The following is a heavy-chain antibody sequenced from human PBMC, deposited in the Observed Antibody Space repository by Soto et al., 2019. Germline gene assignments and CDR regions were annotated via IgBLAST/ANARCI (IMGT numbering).Heavy chain of an antibody. V-gene: IGHV3-30*18. J-gene: IGHJ5*01. D-gene: IGHD1-1*01. CDR3: AKVRGTSTPNWFDS. CDR2: ISDGGSYE. Sequence: GGSLRLSCAASGFTFSDYGMHWVRQAPGKGLEWVAVISDGGSYENYADSVKGRITISRDNSKDTLYVQMNSLRAEDTAVYYCAKVRGTSTPNWFDSWGQGTLVTVSS. CDR1: GFTFSDYG.